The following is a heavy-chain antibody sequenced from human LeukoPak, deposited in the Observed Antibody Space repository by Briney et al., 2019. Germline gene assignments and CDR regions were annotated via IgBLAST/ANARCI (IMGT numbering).Heavy chain of an antibody. CDR2: INPSGGST. D-gene: IGHD3-22*01. CDR3: ARTYYYDSSGYYYVHAFDI. Sequence: ASVKVSCKASGYTFASYYMHWVRQAPGQGLEWMGIINPSGGSTSYAQKFQGRVTMTRDMSTSTVYMELSSLRSEDTAVYYCARTYYYDSSGYYYVHAFDIWGQGTMVTVSS. J-gene: IGHJ3*02. V-gene: IGHV1-46*01. CDR1: GYTFASYY.